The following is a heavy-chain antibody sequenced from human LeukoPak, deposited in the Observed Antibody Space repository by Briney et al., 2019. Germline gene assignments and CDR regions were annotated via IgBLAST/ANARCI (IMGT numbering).Heavy chain of an antibody. J-gene: IGHJ4*02. V-gene: IGHV5-51*01. CDR1: GYSFTSYW. Sequence: GKSLKISCKGSGYSFTSYWIGWVRQMPGKGLEWMGIIVPGDSDTRNSPAFQGQVTISADKSISTAYLQWSSLKASDTAMYYCARRGYCSGGNCYSAPFDYWGQGALVTVSS. D-gene: IGHD2-15*01. CDR3: ARRGYCSGGNCYSAPFDY. CDR2: IVPGDSDT.